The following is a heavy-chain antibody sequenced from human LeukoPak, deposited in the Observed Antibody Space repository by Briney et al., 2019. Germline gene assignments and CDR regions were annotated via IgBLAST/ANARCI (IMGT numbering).Heavy chain of an antibody. Sequence: ASVKVSCKASGYTFTSYGISWVRQAPGQGLEWKGWISAYNGNTNYAQKLQGRVTMTTDTSTSTAYMELRSLRSDDTAVYYCAREGVGFWSGYYSDYWGQGTLVTVSS. CDR2: ISAYNGNT. D-gene: IGHD3-3*01. CDR1: GYTFTSYG. J-gene: IGHJ4*02. CDR3: AREGVGFWSGYYSDY. V-gene: IGHV1-18*01.